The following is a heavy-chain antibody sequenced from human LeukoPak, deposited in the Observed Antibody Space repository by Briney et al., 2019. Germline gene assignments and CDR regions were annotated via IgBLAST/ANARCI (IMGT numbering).Heavy chain of an antibody. D-gene: IGHD1-7*01. CDR3: ARSPITGTTVFYYYMDV. V-gene: IGHV4-59*01. CDR2: IYYSGST. Sequence: SETLSLTCTVSGGSISSYYWSWIRQPPGKGLEWIGYIYYSGSTNYNPSLKSRVTISVDTSKNQFSLKLSSVTAADTAVYYCARSPITGTTVFYYYMDVWGKGTTVTVS. J-gene: IGHJ6*03. CDR1: GGSISSYY.